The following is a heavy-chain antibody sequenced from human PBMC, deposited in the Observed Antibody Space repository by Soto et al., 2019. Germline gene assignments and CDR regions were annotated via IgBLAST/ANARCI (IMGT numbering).Heavy chain of an antibody. CDR3: ARASWFGGALDV. J-gene: IGHJ6*02. CDR2: IYYSGST. D-gene: IGHD3-10*01. Sequence: QVQLQESGPGLVMPSQTLSLTCTVSGGSISSGRYYWSWIRQHPGKGLEWIGYIYYSGSTFYNPSLKSRVTISVDTSKNQFSLKLNSMTAADTAVYYCARASWFGGALDVWGQGTTVSVSS. V-gene: IGHV4-31*03. CDR1: GGSISSGRYY.